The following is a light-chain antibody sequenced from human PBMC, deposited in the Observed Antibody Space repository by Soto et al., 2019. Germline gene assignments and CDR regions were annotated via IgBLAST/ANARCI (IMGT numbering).Light chain of an antibody. V-gene: IGLV2-14*01. J-gene: IGLJ2*01. Sequence: QSVLTQPASVSGSPGQSITISCTGTSSDVGDYKYVSWYQHHPGKAPKLIIYEVTNRPSWVSNRFTGSKSGNTASLTISGLQAEDEGDYYCTSYTTTSTLVFGGGTQLTVL. CDR2: EVT. CDR3: TSYTTTSTLV. CDR1: SSDVGDYKY.